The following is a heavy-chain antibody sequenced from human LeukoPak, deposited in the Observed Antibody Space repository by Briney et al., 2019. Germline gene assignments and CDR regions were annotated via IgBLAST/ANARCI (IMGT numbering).Heavy chain of an antibody. V-gene: IGHV3-30*18. D-gene: IGHD6-13*01. CDR2: ISYDGSNK. CDR1: GFTFSSYG. Sequence: GGSLRLSCAASGFTFSSYGMHWVRQAPGKGLEWVAVISYDGSNKYYADPVKGRFTISRDNSKNTLYLQMNSLRAEDTAVYYCANPYPGSSWYYFDYWGQGTLVAVSS. J-gene: IGHJ4*02. CDR3: ANPYPGSSWYYFDY.